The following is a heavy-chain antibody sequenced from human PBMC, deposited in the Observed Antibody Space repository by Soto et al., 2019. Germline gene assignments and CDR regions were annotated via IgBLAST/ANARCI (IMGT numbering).Heavy chain of an antibody. V-gene: IGHV3-48*01. D-gene: IGHD6-19*01. Sequence: HPGGSLRLSCAASGFTFSSYSMNWVRQAPGKGLEWVSYISSNGSNKYYADSVKGRFTISRDNSKNTLYLQMNSLRAEDTAVYYCARDQEQWLVRPPYYYGMDVWGQGTTVTVSS. CDR2: ISSNGSNK. J-gene: IGHJ6*02. CDR1: GFTFSSYS. CDR3: ARDQEQWLVRPPYYYGMDV.